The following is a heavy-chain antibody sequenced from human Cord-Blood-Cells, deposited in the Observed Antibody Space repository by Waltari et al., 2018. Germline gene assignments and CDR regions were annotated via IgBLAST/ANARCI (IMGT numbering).Heavy chain of an antibody. CDR3: ARNDYTKGWFDP. V-gene: IGHV1-8*01. J-gene: IGHJ5*02. Sequence: QVQLVQSGAEVKKPGASVQVSCKASGHTFTSYDINWLRQATGQGLEWMGWMNPNSGNTGYAQKFQGRVTMTRNTSRSTAYMELSSLRSEDTAVYYCARNDYTKGWFDPWGQGTLVTVSS. CDR1: GHTFTSYD. CDR2: MNPNSGNT. D-gene: IGHD4-4*01.